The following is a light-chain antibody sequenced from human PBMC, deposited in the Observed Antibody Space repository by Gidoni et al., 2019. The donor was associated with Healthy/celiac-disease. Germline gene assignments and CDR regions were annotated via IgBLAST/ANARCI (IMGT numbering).Light chain of an antibody. CDR1: NSDVGGYNY. J-gene: IGLJ2*01. CDR3: SSYTSSSTLVV. Sequence: QSALTQPASVSGSLGQSITISCTGTNSDVGGYNYVSWYQQHPGNAPKLMIYEVSNRPSGVSNRFSGSKSGNTASLTISGLQAEDEADYYCSSYTSSSTLVVFGGGTKLTVL. V-gene: IGLV2-14*01. CDR2: EVS.